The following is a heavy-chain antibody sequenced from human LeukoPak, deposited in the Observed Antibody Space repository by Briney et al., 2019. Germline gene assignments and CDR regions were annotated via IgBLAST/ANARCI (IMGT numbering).Heavy chain of an antibody. CDR2: ISDSGGNT. CDR1: GFTFSNYA. J-gene: IGHJ4*02. V-gene: IGHV3-23*01. D-gene: IGHD2/OR15-2a*01. Sequence: GGSLRLSCAASGFTFSNYAMSWVRQAPGKGLEWVSSISDSGGNTYYADSVKGRFTISRDNSKNTLYLQMNSLRADDTAVYYCAKTFGSIDPFEYWGQGTLVTVSS. CDR3: AKTFGSIDPFEY.